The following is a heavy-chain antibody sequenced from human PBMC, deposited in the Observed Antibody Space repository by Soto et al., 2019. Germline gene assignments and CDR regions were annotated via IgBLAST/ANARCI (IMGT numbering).Heavy chain of an antibody. CDR2: FDPEDGET. J-gene: IGHJ4*02. CDR3: ATAYCSGGSCPIDY. CDR1: GYTLTELS. D-gene: IGHD2-15*01. Sequence: SVKVSFKVSGYTLTELSMHWVRQAPGKGLEWMGGFDPEDGETIYAQKFQGRVTMTEDTSTDTAYMELSSLRSEDTAVYYCATAYCSGGSCPIDYWGQGTLVTVSS. V-gene: IGHV1-24*01.